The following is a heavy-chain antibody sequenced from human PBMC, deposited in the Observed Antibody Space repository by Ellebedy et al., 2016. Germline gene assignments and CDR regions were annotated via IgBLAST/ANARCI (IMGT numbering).Heavy chain of an antibody. CDR1: GFTFDDFY. V-gene: IGHV3-11*01. D-gene: IGHD2-2*01. CDR2: ISTTSNVI. J-gene: IGHJ4*02. Sequence: GGSLRLSXAASGFTFDDFYMSWIRQAPGKGVEWVSYISTTSNVIYYADSVKGRFTISRDNTRNLLFLQMNSLRAEDSATYYCTRGVIPAAICPPSGYWGQGALVTVST. CDR3: TRGVIPAAICPPSGY.